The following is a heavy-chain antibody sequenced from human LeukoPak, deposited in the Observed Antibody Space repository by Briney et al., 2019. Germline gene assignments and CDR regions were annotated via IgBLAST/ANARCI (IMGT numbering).Heavy chain of an antibody. Sequence: SETLSLTCTVSGGSISSYYWSWIRQPPGKGLEWIGSIYYSGSTYYNPSLKSRVTISVDTSKNQFSLKLSSVTAADTAVYYCARRAWEDAFDIWGQGTMVTVSS. V-gene: IGHV4-59*05. CDR1: GGSISSYY. D-gene: IGHD1-26*01. CDR3: ARRAWEDAFDI. CDR2: IYYSGST. J-gene: IGHJ3*02.